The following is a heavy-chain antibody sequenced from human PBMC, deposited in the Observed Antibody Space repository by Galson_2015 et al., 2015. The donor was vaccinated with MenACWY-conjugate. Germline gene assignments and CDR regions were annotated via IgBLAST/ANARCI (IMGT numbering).Heavy chain of an antibody. CDR2: ISYDGNTK. CDR3: AKGVLGSRVVIINPAGPFPCDF. CDR1: GFTLSDYA. D-gene: IGHD3-10*01. J-gene: IGHJ4*02. Sequence: SLRLSCAASGFTLSDYAMHWVRQAPGKGLEWAALISYDGNTKYNADSVKGRFTISTDNSKNTLFLQMNSLRDEDTAVYYCAKGVLGSRVVIINPAGPFPCDFLGQGTPGTVSP. V-gene: IGHV3-30-3*01.